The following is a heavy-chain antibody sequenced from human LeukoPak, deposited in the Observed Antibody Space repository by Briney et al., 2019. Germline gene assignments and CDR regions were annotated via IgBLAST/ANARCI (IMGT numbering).Heavy chain of an antibody. CDR3: ARRLGVGARGYYYYYMDV. Sequence: GGTLRLSCAASGFTFSSYGMSWVRQAPGKGLEWVSGISGSGGSTYYADSVKGRFTISRDNSKNTLYLQMNSLRAEDTAVYYCARRLGVGARGYYYYYMDVWGKGTTVTVSS. CDR2: ISGSGGST. V-gene: IGHV3-23*01. D-gene: IGHD1-26*01. J-gene: IGHJ6*03. CDR1: GFTFSSYG.